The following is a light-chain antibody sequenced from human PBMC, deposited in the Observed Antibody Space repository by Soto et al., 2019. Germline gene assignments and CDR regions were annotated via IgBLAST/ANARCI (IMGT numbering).Light chain of an antibody. J-gene: IGKJ1*01. V-gene: IGKV3-20*01. CDR1: QSVISTY. Sequence: EIALTQSPGTLSLSPGERATLSCRASQSVISTYLAWYQQKPGQAPRLLIYGASSRATGIPDRFSGSGSGTDFTLTISRLEPEDFAVYYCQQYRDSLGTFGQGTKV. CDR2: GAS. CDR3: QQYRDSLGT.